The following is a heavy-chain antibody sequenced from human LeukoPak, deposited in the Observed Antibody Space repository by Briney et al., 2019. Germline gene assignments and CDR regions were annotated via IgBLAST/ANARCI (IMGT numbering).Heavy chain of an antibody. CDR2: IYTSGST. CDR3: ARDYYDIASRGFDP. J-gene: IGHJ5*02. Sequence: SETLSLTCTVSGGSISSYYWSWIRQPAGKGLEWIGRIYTSGSTNYNPSLKSRVTMSVDTSKNQFSLKLSSVTAADTAVYYCARDYYDIASRGFDPWGQGTLVTVSS. V-gene: IGHV4-4*07. D-gene: IGHD3-9*01. CDR1: GGSISSYY.